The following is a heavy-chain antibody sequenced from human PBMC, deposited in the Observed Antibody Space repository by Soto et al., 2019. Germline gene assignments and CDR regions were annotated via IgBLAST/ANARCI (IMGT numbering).Heavy chain of an antibody. J-gene: IGHJ6*02. CDR1: GGSVSSGSYY. CDR3: ARDQRYYGSGSYYRGRYYYGMDV. Sequence: PSETLSLTCTVSGGSVSSGSYYWSWIRQPPGKGLEWIGYIYYSGSTNYNPSLKSRVTISVDTSKNQFSLKLSSVTAADTAVYYCARDQRYYGSGSYYRGRYYYGMDVWGQGTTVTVSS. CDR2: IYYSGST. D-gene: IGHD3-10*01. V-gene: IGHV4-61*01.